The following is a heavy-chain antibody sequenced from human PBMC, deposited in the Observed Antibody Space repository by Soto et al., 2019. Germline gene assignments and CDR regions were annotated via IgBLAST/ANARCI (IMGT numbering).Heavy chain of an antibody. CDR1: GYTFTGYY. D-gene: IGHD3-22*01. V-gene: IGHV1-2*02. J-gene: IGHJ1*01. CDR3: ARDQYYYDISGYSLAEYSQH. Sequence: ASVKVSCKASGYTFTGYYMHWVRQAPGQGLEWMGWINPNSGGTNYAQKFQGRVTMTRDTSISTAYMELSRLRSDDTAVYYCARDQYYYDISGYSLAEYSQHSCQGXLLTV. CDR2: INPNSGGT.